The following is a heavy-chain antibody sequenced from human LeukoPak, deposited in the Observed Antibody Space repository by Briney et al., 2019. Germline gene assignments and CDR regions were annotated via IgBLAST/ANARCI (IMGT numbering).Heavy chain of an antibody. CDR3: ARDPVLET. CDR1: GFTFSSYS. V-gene: IGHV3-53*01. CDR2: IYSGGST. J-gene: IGHJ5*02. Sequence: GGSLRLSCAASGFTFSSYSMNWVRQAPGKGLEWVSVIYSGGSTYYADSVKGRFTISRDNSKNTLYLQMNSLRAEDTAVYYCARDPVLETWGQGTLVTVSS.